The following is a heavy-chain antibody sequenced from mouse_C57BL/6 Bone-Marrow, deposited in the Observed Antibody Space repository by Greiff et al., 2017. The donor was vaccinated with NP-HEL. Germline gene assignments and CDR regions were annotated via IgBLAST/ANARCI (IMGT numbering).Heavy chain of an antibody. V-gene: IGHV3-6*01. CDR2: ISYDGSN. Sequence: EVQLQESGPGLVKPSQSLSLTCSVSGYSITSGYYWNWIRQFPGNKLEWMGYISYDGSNNYNPSLKNRISITSDTSKNQFFLKLNSVTTEDTATYYCARRTAQATFAYWGQGTLVTVSA. CDR3: ARRTAQATFAY. J-gene: IGHJ3*01. D-gene: IGHD3-2*02. CDR1: GYSITSGYY.